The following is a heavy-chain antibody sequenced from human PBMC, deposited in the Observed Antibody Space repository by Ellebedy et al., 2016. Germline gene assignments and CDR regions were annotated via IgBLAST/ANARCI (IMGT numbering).Heavy chain of an antibody. Sequence: GSLRLSXGVYGGSFSGYFWTWIRQSPHKGLEWIGQINHAGITDYSPSLKSRVTMSIDKSQNQFSLRLSSVTAADTAVYYCARKGGSFIVDYFDYWGQGILVTVSS. CDR3: ARKGGSFIVDYFDY. CDR2: INHAGIT. D-gene: IGHD1-26*01. J-gene: IGHJ4*02. V-gene: IGHV4-34*01. CDR1: GGSFSGYF.